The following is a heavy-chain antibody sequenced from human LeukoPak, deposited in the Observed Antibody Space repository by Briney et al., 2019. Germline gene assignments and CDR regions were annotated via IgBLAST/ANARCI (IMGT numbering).Heavy chain of an antibody. J-gene: IGHJ6*03. CDR3: ATSTRYDSSGYYYPYYYYYMDV. CDR2: IYYSGST. D-gene: IGHD3-22*01. V-gene: IGHV4-59*01. CDR1: GGSISSYY. Sequence: PSETLSLTCTVSGGSISSYYWSWIRQPPGKGLEWIGYIYYSGSTNYNPSPKSRVTISVDTSKNQFSLKLSSVTAADTAVYYCATSTRYDSSGYYYPYYYYYMDVWGKGTTVTVSS.